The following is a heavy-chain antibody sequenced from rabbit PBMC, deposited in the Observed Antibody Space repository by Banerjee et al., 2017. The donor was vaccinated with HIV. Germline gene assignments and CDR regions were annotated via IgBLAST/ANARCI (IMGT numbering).Heavy chain of an antibody. CDR2: IKTGST. D-gene: IGHD8-1*01. V-gene: IGHV1S40*01. Sequence: QSLEESGGDLVKPGASLTLTCKASGLDFSSYYMCWVRQAPGKGLEWIAYIKTGSTYYASWVNGRFTISSDNAQNTVDLQMNSLTAADTATYFCARGLDVGSSYLVLWGPGTLVTVS. CDR3: ARGLDVGSSYLVL. CDR1: GLDFSSYY. J-gene: IGHJ4*01.